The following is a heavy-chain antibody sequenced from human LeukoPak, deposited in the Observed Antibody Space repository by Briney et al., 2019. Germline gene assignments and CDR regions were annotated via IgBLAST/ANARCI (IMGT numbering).Heavy chain of an antibody. V-gene: IGHV3-11*06. Sequence: GGSLRLSCAASGVTFSDNYMNWIRQAPGKGLEWVSYIDSSSSSYINYADSVKGRFTISRDNAKKSLYLQMNSLRAEDTAVYYCASPRKDRSGYYQDFDYWGQGTLVTVSS. D-gene: IGHD3-22*01. CDR2: IDSSSSSYI. CDR3: ASPRKDRSGYYQDFDY. CDR1: GVTFSDNY. J-gene: IGHJ4*02.